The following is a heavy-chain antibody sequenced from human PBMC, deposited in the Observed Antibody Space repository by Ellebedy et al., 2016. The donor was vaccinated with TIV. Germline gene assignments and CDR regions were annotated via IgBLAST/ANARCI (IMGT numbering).Heavy chain of an antibody. V-gene: IGHV3-23*01. Sequence: GGSLRLSXAASGFNFNNYAMSWVRQSAGKGLEWVSGIRDRGRITYYADSVMGLFTISRDNTKNMVYLEMNSLRAEDTAVYYCARDRANWGRSFDYWGQGTLVTVSS. J-gene: IGHJ4*02. CDR3: ARDRANWGRSFDY. CDR1: GFNFNNYA. CDR2: IRDRGRIT. D-gene: IGHD7-27*01.